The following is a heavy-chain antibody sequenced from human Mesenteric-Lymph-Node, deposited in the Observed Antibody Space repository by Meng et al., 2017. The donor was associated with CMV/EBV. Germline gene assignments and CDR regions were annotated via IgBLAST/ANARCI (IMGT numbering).Heavy chain of an antibody. V-gene: IGHV3-53*01. Sequence: GGSLRLSCAASGFTVSSNYMSWVRQAPGKGLEWVSVIYSGGATYYADSVKGRFTISRDISKNTLYLQVNSLRAEDTAVYYCARERYYYDWGSPYGMDVWGQGTTVTVSS. D-gene: IGHD3-10*02. CDR1: GFTVSSNY. CDR3: ARERYYYDWGSPYGMDV. CDR2: IYSGGAT. J-gene: IGHJ6*02.